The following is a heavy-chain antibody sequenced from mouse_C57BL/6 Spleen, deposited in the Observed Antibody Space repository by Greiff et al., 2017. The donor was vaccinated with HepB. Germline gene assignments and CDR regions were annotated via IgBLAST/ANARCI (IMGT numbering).Heavy chain of an antibody. J-gene: IGHJ4*01. CDR3: ARSGLRPMDY. CDR1: GYSFTGYY. Sequence: ESGPELVKPGASVKISCKASGYSFTGYYMNWVKQSPEKSLEWIGEINPSTGGTTYNQKFKAKATLTVDKSSSTAYMQLKSLTSEDSAVYYCARSGLRPMDYWGQGTSVTVSS. V-gene: IGHV1-42*01. D-gene: IGHD2-4*01. CDR2: INPSTGGT.